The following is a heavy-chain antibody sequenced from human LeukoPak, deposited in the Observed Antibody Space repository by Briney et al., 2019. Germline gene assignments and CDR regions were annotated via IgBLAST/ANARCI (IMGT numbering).Heavy chain of an antibody. J-gene: IGHJ4*02. CDR3: AKDLLVRGAYYFDY. Sequence: TGGSLRLSCAASGFTFSSYGMHWVRQAPGKGLEWVAVISYDGSNKYYADSVKGRFTISRDNSKNTLYLQMNSLRAEDTAVYYCAKDLLVRGAYYFDYWGQGTLVTVSS. V-gene: IGHV3-30*18. CDR2: ISYDGSNK. D-gene: IGHD3-10*01. CDR1: GFTFSSYG.